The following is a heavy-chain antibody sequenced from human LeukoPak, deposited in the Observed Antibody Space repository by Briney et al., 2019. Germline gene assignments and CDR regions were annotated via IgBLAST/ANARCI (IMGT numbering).Heavy chain of an antibody. Sequence: GGSLRLSCAASGFIFSSYSMNWVRQAPGKGLEWVSYISSSSSTIYYADSLKGRFTISRDNAKNSLYLQMNSLRAEDTAVYYCASGSGSYYKWGQGTLVTVSS. CDR1: GFIFSSYS. J-gene: IGHJ4*02. D-gene: IGHD1-26*01. CDR3: ASGSGSYYK. CDR2: ISSSSSTI. V-gene: IGHV3-48*01.